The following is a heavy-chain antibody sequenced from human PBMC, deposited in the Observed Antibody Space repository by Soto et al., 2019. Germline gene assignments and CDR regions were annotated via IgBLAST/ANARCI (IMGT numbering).Heavy chain of an antibody. Sequence: EVHLVESGGALVQPGGSLRLSCAASGFTFSDYWMTWVRQTPGKGLEGVANMNPDGSEQYYLYSVKGRFTISRDNAKNSLYLQMNNLRGEDTAVYYCTRDLNHDCGPWGQGTQVIVSS. V-gene: IGHV3-7*04. CDR1: GFTFSDYW. J-gene: IGHJ5*02. D-gene: IGHD2-21*01. CDR3: TRDLNHDCGP. CDR2: MNPDGSEQ.